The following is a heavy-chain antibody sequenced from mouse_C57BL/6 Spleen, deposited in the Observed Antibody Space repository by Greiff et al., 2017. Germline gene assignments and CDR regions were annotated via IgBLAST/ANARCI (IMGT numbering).Heavy chain of an antibody. CDR3: ARRDYGSSDGFDY. CDR1: GYTFTSYW. J-gene: IGHJ2*01. D-gene: IGHD1-1*01. Sequence: QVQLQQPGAELVKPGASVKLSCTASGYTFTSYWMHWVKQRPGRGLAWIGRIDPNGGGTKSNEKFTGKATLTVDKPSSTAYMQSSSQTSEESAVYYCARRDYGSSDGFDYGGKGTTLTVSS. V-gene: IGHV1-72*01. CDR2: IDPNGGGT.